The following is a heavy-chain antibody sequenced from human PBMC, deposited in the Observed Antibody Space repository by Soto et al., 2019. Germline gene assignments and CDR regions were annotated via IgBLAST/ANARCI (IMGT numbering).Heavy chain of an antibody. Sequence: QLQLQESGPGLVKPSETLSLTCTVSGDSISSSTYYWGWIRQPPGKGLEWIGSIFYSGSTYYNPSLKSRVAISVDTSKNQFSLKLSSVTAADTAVYYCATSYNSGNYYNGIDYWGQGTLVTVSS. V-gene: IGHV4-39*01. CDR2: IFYSGST. CDR3: ATSYNSGNYYNGIDY. D-gene: IGHD3-10*01. J-gene: IGHJ4*02. CDR1: GDSISSSTYY.